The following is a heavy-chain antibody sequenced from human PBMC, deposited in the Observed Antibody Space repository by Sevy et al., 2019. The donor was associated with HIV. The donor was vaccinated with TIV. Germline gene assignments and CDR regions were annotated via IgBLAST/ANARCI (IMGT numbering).Heavy chain of an antibody. CDR3: AIASSGYYLDAFDI. D-gene: IGHD3-22*01. J-gene: IGHJ3*02. CDR1: GFTFDDYA. Sequence: GGSLRLSCAASGFTFDDYAMHWVRQAPGKGLEWVSGISWNSGSIGYADSVKGRFTISRDNAKNSLYLQMNSLRAKDTALYYCAIASSGYYLDAFDIWGQGTMVTVSS. V-gene: IGHV3-9*01. CDR2: ISWNSGSI.